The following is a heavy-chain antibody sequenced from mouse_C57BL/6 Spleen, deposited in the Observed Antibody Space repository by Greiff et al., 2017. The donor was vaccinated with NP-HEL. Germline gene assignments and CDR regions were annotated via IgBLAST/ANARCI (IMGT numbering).Heavy chain of an antibody. V-gene: IGHV10-1*01. D-gene: IGHD3-3*01. CDR2: IRSKSNNNAT. Sequence: EVMLVESGGGLVQPKGSLKLSCAASGFSFNTYAMNWVRQAPGKGLEWVARIRSKSNNNATSYDDSVKDRFTISRDDSESMLYLQMNNLKTEVTAMYYCMRGDGGMDYWGQGTSVTVSS. CDR1: GFSFNTYA. CDR3: MRGDGGMDY. J-gene: IGHJ4*01.